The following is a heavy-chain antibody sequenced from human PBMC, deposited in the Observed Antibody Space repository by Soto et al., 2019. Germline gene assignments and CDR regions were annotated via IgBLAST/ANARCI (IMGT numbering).Heavy chain of an antibody. V-gene: IGHV4-4*02. CDR2: ISHIGSV. J-gene: IGHJ4*02. D-gene: IGHD6-19*01. CDR1: GVSISSNYY. CDR3: VRSFGWYAIDY. Sequence: QVLLQESGPGLVQPSGTLSLSCAVSGVSISSNYYWGWVRQSPGKGLEWLGYISHIGSVNYSPSLMSRVTISMDRSENQFSLKLNSVTAAATAVYYCVRSFGWYAIDYWGQGTLVIVSS.